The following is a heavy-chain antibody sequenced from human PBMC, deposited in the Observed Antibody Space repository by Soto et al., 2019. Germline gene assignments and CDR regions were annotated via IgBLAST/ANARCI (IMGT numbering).Heavy chain of an antibody. V-gene: IGHV1-18*01. CDR1: GYTFTSYG. CDR2: ISAYNGNT. CDR3: ARPIMITFGGVVADYGMDV. D-gene: IGHD3-16*01. Sequence: QVQLVQSGAEVKKPGASVKVSCKASGYTFTSYGISWVRQAPGQGLEWMGWISAYNGNTTYAQKRQRRATRTTDTSTSTAYMDLRSLRSDDKAVYCCARPIMITFGGVVADYGMDVCGQGTTVAVSS. J-gene: IGHJ6*02.